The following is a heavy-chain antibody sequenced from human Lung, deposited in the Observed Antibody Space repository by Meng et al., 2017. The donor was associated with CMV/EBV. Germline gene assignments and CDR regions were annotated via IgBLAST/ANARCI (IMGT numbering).Heavy chain of an antibody. V-gene: IGHV3-11*01. CDR2: ISSSGSSM. Sequence: LXXAASTFILSGYSMSWIRQAPGRGLEWLSYISSSGSSMYYADSVRGRFTISRDNAKRSLYLQMNGLRAEDTAVYYCARNYEFWSGYLMDVWGQGTXVPVSS. D-gene: IGHD3-3*01. J-gene: IGHJ6*02. CDR1: TFILSGYS. CDR3: ARNYEFWSGYLMDV.